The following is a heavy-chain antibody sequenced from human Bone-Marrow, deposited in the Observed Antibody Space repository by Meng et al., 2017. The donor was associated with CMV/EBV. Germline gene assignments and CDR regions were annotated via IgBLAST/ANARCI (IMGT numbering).Heavy chain of an antibody. CDR2: IYYSGST. J-gene: IGHJ6*02. CDR3: ARFPGPYSSSSAQNYYYGMDV. Sequence: SETLSLTCTVSGGSISSSSYYWGWIRQPPGKGLEWIGSIYYSGSTYYNPSLKSRVTISVDTSKNQFSLKLSSVTAADTAVYHCARFPGPYSSSSAQNYYYGMDVWGQGTTVTVSS. D-gene: IGHD6-6*01. V-gene: IGHV4-39*07. CDR1: GGSISSSSYY.